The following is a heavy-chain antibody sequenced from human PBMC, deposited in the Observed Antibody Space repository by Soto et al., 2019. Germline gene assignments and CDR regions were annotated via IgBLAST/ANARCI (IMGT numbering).Heavy chain of an antibody. CDR1: GYTFTSYG. V-gene: IGHV1-18*01. J-gene: IGHJ6*02. CDR3: GRAYVSNYDYDGMDV. Sequence: QVQLVQSGAEVKKPGASVKVSCKASGYTFTSYGISWVRQAPGQGLEWMRWISAYNGNTNYAQKLQGRVTMTTDTATSTADMELRSLRSDDTAVYYCGRAYVSNYDYDGMDVWGQGTTVTVSS. D-gene: IGHD3-16*01. CDR2: ISAYNGNT.